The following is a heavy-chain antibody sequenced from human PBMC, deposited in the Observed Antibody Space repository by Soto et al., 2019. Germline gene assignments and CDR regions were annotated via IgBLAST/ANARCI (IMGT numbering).Heavy chain of an antibody. Sequence: QLQVQESGPGQVQPSETLSLTCRVSGGSMNSYYWTWIRQPAGRGLEWMGRIYSSGGTNYSPSLKSRHTKSVDMAQNPLYLELTAVTAADTGLYYCVRDASGSYGDALDVWGQGRLVRVS. J-gene: IGHJ3*01. D-gene: IGHD6-19*01. CDR3: VRDASGSYGDALDV. CDR1: GGSMNSYY. V-gene: IGHV4-4*07. CDR2: IYSSGGT.